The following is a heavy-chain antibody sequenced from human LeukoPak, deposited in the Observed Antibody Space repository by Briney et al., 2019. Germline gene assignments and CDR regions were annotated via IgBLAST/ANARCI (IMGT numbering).Heavy chain of an antibody. CDR3: ARRDWNGQYYFDF. CDR2: IYPADSDT. V-gene: IGHV5-51*01. J-gene: IGHJ4*02. D-gene: IGHD1-1*01. CDR1: GYSFTTYW. Sequence: GESLKISRKGSGYSFTTYWIAWVRQMPGKGLERRGIIYPADSDTRSSPSFQGQVTISAAKSITTAYLQWSSLKASNTAIYYCARRDWNGQYYFDFWGQGTLVTVSS.